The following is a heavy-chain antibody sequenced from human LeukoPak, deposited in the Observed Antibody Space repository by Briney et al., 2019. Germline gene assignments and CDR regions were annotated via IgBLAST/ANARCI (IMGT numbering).Heavy chain of an antibody. CDR1: GGSISSYY. CDR2: IYYSGST. Sequence: SETLSLTCTVSGGSISSYYWSWIRQPPGKGLEWIGYIYYSGSTNYDPSLKSRVTISVDTSKNQFSLKLSSVTAADTAVYYCASGGGILTSYNYYYYGMDVWGQGTTVTVSS. CDR3: ASGGGILTSYNYYYYGMDV. D-gene: IGHD3-9*01. V-gene: IGHV4-59*08. J-gene: IGHJ6*02.